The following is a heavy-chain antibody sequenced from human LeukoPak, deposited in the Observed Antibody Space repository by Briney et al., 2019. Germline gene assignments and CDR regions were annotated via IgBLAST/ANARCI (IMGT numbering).Heavy chain of an antibody. CDR3: ARDLRSGSYLFDY. V-gene: IGHV1-2*02. D-gene: IGHD1-26*01. J-gene: IGHJ4*02. Sequence: ASVKVSCKASGYTFTGYYMHWVRQAPGQGLEWMGWINPNSGGTNYAQKFQGRVTMTRDTSISTAYMELSRLRSDDTAVYYCARDLRSGSYLFDYWGQGTLVTVSS. CDR1: GYTFTGYY. CDR2: INPNSGGT.